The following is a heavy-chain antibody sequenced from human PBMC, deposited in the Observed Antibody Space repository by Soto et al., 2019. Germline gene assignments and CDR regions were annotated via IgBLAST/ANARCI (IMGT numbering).Heavy chain of an antibody. CDR2: VSGYTGNR. Sequence: QVQLVQSGAEVKKPGASVKVSCKASGYAFSTYGISWVRQAPGQGLEWMGWVSGYTGNRNYAQKFQDRVTMTTDTSTSTAYMELRSLTSDDTAVYFCARGAAAVWFDPWGQGTLVTVSS. CDR3: ARGAAAVWFDP. CDR1: GYAFSTYG. V-gene: IGHV1-18*01. D-gene: IGHD6-13*01. J-gene: IGHJ5*02.